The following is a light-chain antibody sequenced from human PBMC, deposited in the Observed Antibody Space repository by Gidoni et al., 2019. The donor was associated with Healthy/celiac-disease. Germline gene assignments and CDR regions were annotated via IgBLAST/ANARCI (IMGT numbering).Light chain of an antibody. V-gene: IGKV3-11*01. CDR3: QQRSNWPPWT. Sequence: EIVLTQSPATLSLSPGERATLSCRASQSVSSYLAWYQQKPGQAPRLLLSGSGSGTDFTLTISSLESEDFAVYYCQQRSNWPPWTFGQGTKVEIK. CDR1: QSVSSY. J-gene: IGKJ1*01.